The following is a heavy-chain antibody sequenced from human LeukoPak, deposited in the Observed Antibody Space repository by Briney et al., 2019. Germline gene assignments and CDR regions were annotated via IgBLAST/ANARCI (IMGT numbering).Heavy chain of an antibody. D-gene: IGHD2-2*01. CDR1: GGSITSYH. CDR2: ISYSGGT. CDR3: ASGGYCGSTSCYPNWFDP. Sequence: SETLSLTCTVSGGSITSYHWSWIRQPPGKGLEWIGYISYSGGTNYNPSLKSRVTISVDTSKNQFSLKLSSVTAADTAVYYCASGGYCGSTSCYPNWFDPWGQGTLVTVSS. V-gene: IGHV4-59*01. J-gene: IGHJ5*02.